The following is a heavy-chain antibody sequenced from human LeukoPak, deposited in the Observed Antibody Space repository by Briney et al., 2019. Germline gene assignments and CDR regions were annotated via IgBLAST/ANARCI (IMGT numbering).Heavy chain of an antibody. CDR2: FDPEDGET. CDR1: GYTLTELS. D-gene: IGHD1-26*01. V-gene: IGHV1-24*01. J-gene: IGHJ5*02. Sequence: ASVKVSCKVSGYTLTELSMHWVRQAPGKGLEWMGGFDPEDGETIYAQKFQGRVTMTEDTSTDTAYMELSSLGSEDTAVYYCATGPIVGATGWFDPWGQGTLVTVSS. CDR3: ATGPIVGATGWFDP.